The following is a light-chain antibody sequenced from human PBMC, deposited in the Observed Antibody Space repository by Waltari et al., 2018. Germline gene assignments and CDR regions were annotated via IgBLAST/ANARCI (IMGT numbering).Light chain of an antibody. V-gene: IGKV3-20*01. CDR1: QSISRY. J-gene: IGKJ1*01. Sequence: LTQSPGTLSLSPGERATLSCRASQSISRYLAWYQQKPGQAPRLLIYGASTTATGIPDRFSGSGSGTDFSLTISGLEPEDSAVYYCQHHFRLPATFGQGTKVEIK. CDR3: QHHFRLPAT. CDR2: GAS.